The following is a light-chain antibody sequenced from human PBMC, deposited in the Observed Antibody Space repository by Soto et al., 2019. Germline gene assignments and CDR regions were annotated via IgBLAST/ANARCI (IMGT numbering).Light chain of an antibody. V-gene: IGKV3-20*01. Sequence: EIVLTQSPGTLSLSPGERATLSCRASQSVSSNYLTWYQQKPGQAPRLLIHGASSRATGIPDRFSGRGSGTDFTLTISSLQPEDFAVYYCQQYGSSPFTFGPGTKVDIK. J-gene: IGKJ3*01. CDR2: GAS. CDR1: QSVSSNY. CDR3: QQYGSSPFT.